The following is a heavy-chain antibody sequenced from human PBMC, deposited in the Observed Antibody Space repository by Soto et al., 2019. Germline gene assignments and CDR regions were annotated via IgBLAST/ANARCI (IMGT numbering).Heavy chain of an antibody. V-gene: IGHV1-69*06. D-gene: IGHD5-18*01. J-gene: IGHJ4*02. CDR2: IFPVFGTG. Sequence: QVQLVQSGAEVKKPGSSVKVSCKASGGTFSSYAISWVRQAPGQGLEWMGGIFPVFGTGIYAQKFQGRVTITADKSTNTAYMELSSLRSEDTAVYFCARVGGTGGYTYGLDYWGQGTLVTVSS. CDR3: ARVGGTGGYTYGLDY. CDR1: GGTFSSYA.